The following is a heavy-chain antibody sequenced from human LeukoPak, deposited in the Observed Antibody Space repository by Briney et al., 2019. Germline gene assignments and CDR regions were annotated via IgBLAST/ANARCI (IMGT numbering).Heavy chain of an antibody. CDR3: AKVTYGSGTYGAFDY. Sequence: SETLSLTCTVSGGSISSYYWSWIRQPPGKGLEWIGNIYYSGSTNYNPSLKSRVTISVDTSKNQFSLKLSSVTAADTAVYYCAKVTYGSGTYGAFDYWGQGTLVTVSS. CDR2: IYYSGST. V-gene: IGHV4-59*01. CDR1: GGSISSYY. J-gene: IGHJ4*02. D-gene: IGHD3-10*01.